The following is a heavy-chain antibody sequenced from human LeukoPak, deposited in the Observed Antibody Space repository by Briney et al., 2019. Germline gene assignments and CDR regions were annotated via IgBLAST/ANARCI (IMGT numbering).Heavy chain of an antibody. CDR1: TGLFTGYW. CDR2: IYPGYSDT. CDR3: ARQRLGLAGTPDSYYYYYMDV. Sequence: KVGESLKISCKGSTGLFTGYWIGWVRQMPGKGLEWMGIIYPGYSDTRYSPPFQGQVTISVDKSTSTAYLQWSSLEASDTAIYYCARQRLGLAGTPDSYYYYYMDVWGKGTTVTISS. V-gene: IGHV5-51*01. J-gene: IGHJ6*03. D-gene: IGHD1-7*01.